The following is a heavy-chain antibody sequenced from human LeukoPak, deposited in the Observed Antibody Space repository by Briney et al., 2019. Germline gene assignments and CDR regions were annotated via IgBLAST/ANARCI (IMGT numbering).Heavy chain of an antibody. CDR3: ARGGGGGYSYGFKVYYMDV. J-gene: IGHJ6*03. D-gene: IGHD5-18*01. V-gene: IGHV1-2*02. CDR2: INPNSGGT. Sequence: ASVKVSCKASGYTFTGYFMHWVRLAPGQGLEWMGWINPNSGGTNYAQKFQGRVTMTRDTSISTAYMELSSLRSEDTAVYYCARGGGGGYSYGFKVYYMDVWGKGTTVTVSS. CDR1: GYTFTGYF.